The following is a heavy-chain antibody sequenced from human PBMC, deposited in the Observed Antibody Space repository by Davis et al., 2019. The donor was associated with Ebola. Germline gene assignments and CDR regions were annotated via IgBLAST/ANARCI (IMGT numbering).Heavy chain of an antibody. CDR3: ARDWSSSSSWAAYFDY. Sequence: GGSLRLSCAASGFTFSSYAIHWVRQAPGRGLEWLAVISYDGRRAYYADSVKGRFTTSRDNSKNTLYLQMNGLRAEDTAVYHCARDWSSSSSWAAYFDYWGQGTLVTVSS. J-gene: IGHJ4*02. CDR2: ISYDGRRA. V-gene: IGHV3-30*04. CDR1: GFTFSSYA. D-gene: IGHD6-6*01.